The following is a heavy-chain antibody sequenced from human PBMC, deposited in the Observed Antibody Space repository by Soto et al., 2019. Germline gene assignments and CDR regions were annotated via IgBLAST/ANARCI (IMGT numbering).Heavy chain of an antibody. Sequence: QVQLVQSGADVKKPGASVRVSCKASGYTFTDYFIHWVRQAPGQGLEWMGWINPNGGGTKYLHRFQGRVTMTLATSTRTAYMELTRLRSVDTAVYYCAREGPWLEQEAVAAFEIWGQGTMVTVSS. D-gene: IGHD6-19*01. CDR1: GYTFTDYF. V-gene: IGHV1-2*07. CDR2: INPNGGGT. J-gene: IGHJ3*02. CDR3: AREGPWLEQEAVAAFEI.